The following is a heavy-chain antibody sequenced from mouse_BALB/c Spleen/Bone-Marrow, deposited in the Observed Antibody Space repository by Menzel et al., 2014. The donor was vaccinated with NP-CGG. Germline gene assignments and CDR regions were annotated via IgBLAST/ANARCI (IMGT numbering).Heavy chain of an antibody. J-gene: IGHJ1*01. Sequence: VQLKDSGPELVKPGASVKMSCKASGYTFTSYVIHWVKQKPGQGLEWIGYTNPYTDGAKYNEKFKGKATLTSDKSSSTAYMELSSLTSEDSAVYYCARSVWYFDVWGAGTTVTVSS. CDR1: GYTFTSYV. V-gene: IGHV1-14*01. CDR2: TNPYTDGA. CDR3: ARSVWYFDV.